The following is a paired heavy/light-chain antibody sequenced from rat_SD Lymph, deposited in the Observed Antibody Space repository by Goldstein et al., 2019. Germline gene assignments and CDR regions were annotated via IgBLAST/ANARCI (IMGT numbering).Heavy chain of an antibody. CDR3: ARNKGPNY. Sequence: VQLVESGGGLVQPGKSLKLSCSASGFTFSSYGMHWIRQAPGKGLDWVAYISSSSGTVYADAVKGRFTISRDNAKNTLYLQLNSLKSEDTAIYYCARNKGPNYWGQGVMVTVSS. CDR1: GFTFSSYG. CDR2: ISSSSGT. J-gene: IGHJ2*01. V-gene: IGHV5-62*01.
Light chain of an antibody. V-gene: IGKV12S16*01. Sequence: DIQMTQSPASLSASLEEIVTITCQASQDIGNWLSWYQQKPGKSPQLLIYGATSLADGVPSRFSGSRSGTQYSLKISRLQVEDIGIYYCLQAYSAPLTFGSGTKLEIK. CDR2: GAT. CDR1: QDIGNW. CDR3: LQAYSAPLT. J-gene: IGKJ5*01.